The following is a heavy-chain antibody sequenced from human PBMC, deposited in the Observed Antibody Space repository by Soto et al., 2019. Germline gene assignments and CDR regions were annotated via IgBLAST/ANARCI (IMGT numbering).Heavy chain of an antibody. V-gene: IGHV3-30*18. Sequence: QVQLVESGGGVVQPGRSLRLSCAASGFTFSSYGMHWVRQAPGKGLEWVAVISYDGSNKYYADSVKGRFTISRDNSKNTLYLQMNSLRAEDTAVYYCAKDQLRGVRGVITDYYGMDVWGQGTTVTVSS. CDR1: GFTFSSYG. CDR3: AKDQLRGVRGVITDYYGMDV. CDR2: ISYDGSNK. J-gene: IGHJ6*02. D-gene: IGHD3-10*01.